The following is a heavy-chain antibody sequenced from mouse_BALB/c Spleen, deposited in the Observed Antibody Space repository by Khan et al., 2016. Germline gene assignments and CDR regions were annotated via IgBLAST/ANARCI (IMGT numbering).Heavy chain of an antibody. J-gene: IGHJ2*01. CDR3: ARGGASYWYVLGY. Sequence: QVRLQQSGAELVRPGSSVKISCKASGYAFSSYWMNWVKQRPGQGLEWIGQIYPENGDTNYNGKFKGIASLTADKSSNTAYMHLSSLTSEDSAVYFCARGGASYWYVLGYGGQGTTLTVSS. V-gene: IGHV1-80*01. CDR1: GYAFSSYW. CDR2: IYPENGDT. D-gene: IGHD3-3*01.